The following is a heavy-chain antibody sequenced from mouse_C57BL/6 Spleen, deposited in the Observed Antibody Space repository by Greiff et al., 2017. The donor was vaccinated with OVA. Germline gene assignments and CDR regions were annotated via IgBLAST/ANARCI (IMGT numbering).Heavy chain of an antibody. CDR3: ARAAISLGFDY. CDR2: IDPSDSET. V-gene: IGHV1-52*01. CDR1: GYTFTSYW. J-gene: IGHJ2*01. Sequence: QVQLKQPGAELVRPGSSVKLSCKASGYTFTSYWMHWVKQRPIQGLEWIGNIDPSDSETHSNQKFKDKATLTVDKSSSTAYMQLSSLTSEDSAVYYCARAAISLGFDYWGQGTTLTVSS. D-gene: IGHD6-1*01.